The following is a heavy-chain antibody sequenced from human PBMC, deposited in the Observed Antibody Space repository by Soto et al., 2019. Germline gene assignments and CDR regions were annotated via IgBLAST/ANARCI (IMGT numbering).Heavy chain of an antibody. CDR2: ISAYNGNT. CDR1: GYTFTSYG. V-gene: IGHV1-18*01. Sequence: QVQLVQSGAEVKKPGASVKVSCKASGYTFTSYGISWVRQAPGQGLEWMGWISAYNGNTKYAQKLQGRVTMTTDTSTSTAYMELRSLRSDDTAVYYCARHPALPVDTAQKFDSWGQGSLVTVSS. J-gene: IGHJ4*02. CDR3: ARHPALPVDTAQKFDS. D-gene: IGHD5-18*01.